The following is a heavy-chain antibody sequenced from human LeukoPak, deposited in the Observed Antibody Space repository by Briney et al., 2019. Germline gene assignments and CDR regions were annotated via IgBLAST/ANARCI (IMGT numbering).Heavy chain of an antibody. CDR3: ARAHNWKYGSFDF. CDR1: EFTFSSYS. J-gene: IGHJ4*02. CDR2: ISSSSSYI. D-gene: IGHD1-7*01. Sequence: GGSLRLSCAASEFTFSSYSMNWVRQAPGKGLEWVSSISSSSSYIYYADSVKGRFTISRDNAKSSLYLQMNSLRAEDTAVYYCARAHNWKYGSFDFWGQGTLVTVSS. V-gene: IGHV3-21*01.